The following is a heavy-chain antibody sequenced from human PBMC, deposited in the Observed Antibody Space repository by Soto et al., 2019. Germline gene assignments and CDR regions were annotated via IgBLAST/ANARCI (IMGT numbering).Heavy chain of an antibody. J-gene: IGHJ4*02. V-gene: IGHV1-8*01. CDR1: GFTFTNYD. Sequence: QVQLVESGGGVVQPGRSLRLSCAASGFTFTNYDINWVRQAAGQGLEWMGWMNPKSGYTGSARKFQGRVTLTRDNSMTTAYMELSSLRSDDTAVYYCARVMGSVDYWGQGTLVTVSS. CDR3: ARVMGSVDY. CDR2: MNPKSGYT. D-gene: IGHD1-26*01.